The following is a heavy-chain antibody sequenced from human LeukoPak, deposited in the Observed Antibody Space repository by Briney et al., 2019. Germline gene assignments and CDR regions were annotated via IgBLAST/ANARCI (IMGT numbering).Heavy chain of an antibody. CDR3: ARGHYYDSSGHDY. V-gene: IGHV4-59*01. D-gene: IGHD3-22*01. J-gene: IGHJ4*02. CDR2: IYYGGST. CDR1: GGSISSYY. Sequence: PSETLSLTCIVSGGSISSYYWSWLRQPPGKGLEWIGYIYYGGSTNYNPSLKSRVTISVDTSKNQFSLKLSSVTAADTAVYYCARGHYYDSSGHDYWGQGTLVTVSS.